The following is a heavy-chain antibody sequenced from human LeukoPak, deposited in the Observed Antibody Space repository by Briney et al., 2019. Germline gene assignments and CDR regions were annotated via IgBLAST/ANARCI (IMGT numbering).Heavy chain of an antibody. D-gene: IGHD1-26*01. CDR2: INHSGST. Sequence: PSETLSLTCTVSGGSISSTTYYWSWIRQPPGNGLEWIGEINHSGSTNYNPSLKSRVTISVDTSKNQFSLKLSSVTAADTAVYYCARRRGSGSYFVWGQGTLVTVSS. CDR1: GGSISSTTYY. V-gene: IGHV4-39*07. J-gene: IGHJ4*02. CDR3: ARRRGSGSYFV.